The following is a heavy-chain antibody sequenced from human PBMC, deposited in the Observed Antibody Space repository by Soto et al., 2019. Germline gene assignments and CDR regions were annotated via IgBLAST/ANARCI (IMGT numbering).Heavy chain of an antibody. J-gene: IGHJ5*02. Sequence: PGGSLRLSCAASGFSLSNYWMRWVRQAPGKGLEWVANIKQDGSEKNYVDSVKGRFTISRDNAKNSLYLQMSSLRADDTAVYYCAKDAVAGKGEWDYFDPWGQGTLVTVSS. CDR2: IKQDGSEK. CDR3: AKDAVAGKGEWDYFDP. D-gene: IGHD6-19*01. CDR1: GFSLSNYW. V-gene: IGHV3-7*03.